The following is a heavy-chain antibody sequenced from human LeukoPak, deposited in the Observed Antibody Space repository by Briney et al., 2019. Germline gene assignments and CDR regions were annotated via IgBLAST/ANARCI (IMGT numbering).Heavy chain of an antibody. J-gene: IGHJ4*02. Sequence: PSETLSLTCTVSGGSISSYYWSWIRQPAGKGLEWIGRIYTSGSTNYNPSLKSRVTMSVDTSKNQFSLKLSSVTAADTAVYYCARVREQLWLSAPGAEFDYWGQGTLVTVSS. CDR1: GGSISSYY. V-gene: IGHV4-4*07. CDR2: IYTSGST. D-gene: IGHD5-18*01. CDR3: ARVREQLWLSAPGAEFDY.